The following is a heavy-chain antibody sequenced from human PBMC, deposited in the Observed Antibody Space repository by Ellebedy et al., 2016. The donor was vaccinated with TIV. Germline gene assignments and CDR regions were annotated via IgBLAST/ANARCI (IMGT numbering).Heavy chain of an antibody. J-gene: IGHJ5*02. CDR3: AKDRGSTWFNWFNP. CDR1: GFTFSNYG. D-gene: IGHD6-13*01. V-gene: IGHV3-23*01. Sequence: GESLKISCVASGFTFSNYGMNWVRQAPGKGLEWVSGISGSGVSTYHADSVKGRFSISRDNSKNTLYLQMNSLRSEDTAVYYCAKDRGSTWFNWFNPWGRGTLVTVSS. CDR2: ISGSGVST.